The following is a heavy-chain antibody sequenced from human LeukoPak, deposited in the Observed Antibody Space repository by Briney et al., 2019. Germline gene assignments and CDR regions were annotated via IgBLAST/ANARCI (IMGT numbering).Heavy chain of an antibody. CDR2: IYYSGTT. CDR3: ARDRVRGNSNPFFDY. J-gene: IGHJ4*02. V-gene: IGHV4-59*01. D-gene: IGHD4-11*01. Sequence: SETLSLTCTVSGGSISSYYWSWIRQPPGKGLEWIGYIYYSGTTNYNPSLKSRVTISVDTSKNQFSLKLSSVTAADTAVYYCARDRVRGNSNPFFDYWGQGTLVTVSS. CDR1: GGSISSYY.